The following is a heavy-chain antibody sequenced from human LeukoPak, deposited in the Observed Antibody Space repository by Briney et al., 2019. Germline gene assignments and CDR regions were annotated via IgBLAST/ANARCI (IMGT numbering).Heavy chain of an antibody. D-gene: IGHD3-22*01. CDR2: IDHSGST. J-gene: IGHJ4*02. CDR3: AREGYYDSSGYRSFDY. V-gene: IGHV4-34*01. CDR1: GGSFSGYY. Sequence: SETLSLTCAVYGGSFSGYYWSWIRQPPGKGLEWIGEIDHSGSTNYNPSLKSRVTISVDTSKSQFSLKLSSVTAADTAVYYCAREGYYDSSGYRSFDYWGQGTLVTVSS.